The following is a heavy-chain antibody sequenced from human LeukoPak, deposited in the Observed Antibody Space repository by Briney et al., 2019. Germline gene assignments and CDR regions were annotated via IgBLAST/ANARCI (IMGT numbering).Heavy chain of an antibody. CDR2: IYYSGST. CDR3: ARLQRYYYDSSGHHYFDY. D-gene: IGHD3-22*01. V-gene: IGHV4-39*07. CDR1: GGSISSSSYY. Sequence: SETLSLTCTVSGGSISSSSYYWGWIRQPPGKGLEWIGSIYYSGSTNYNPSLKSRVTISVDTSKNQFSLKVSSLTAADTAVYYCARLQRYYYDSSGHHYFDYWGQGTLVTVSS. J-gene: IGHJ4*02.